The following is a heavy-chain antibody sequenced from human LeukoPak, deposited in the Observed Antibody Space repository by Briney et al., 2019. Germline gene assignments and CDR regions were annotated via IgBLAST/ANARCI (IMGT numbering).Heavy chain of an antibody. CDR1: GIPFSSYG. CDR2: IWYDGSNK. Sequence: PGRSLRLSCAAPGIPFSSYGMHWLRQAPGKGLEWVAFIWYDGSNKYYADSVKGRFTISRDNSKNTLYLQMISLRAEDTALYYCARDDCSGGSCLGPGYFDYWGQGTLATVSS. D-gene: IGHD2-15*01. V-gene: IGHV3-33*01. J-gene: IGHJ4*02. CDR3: ARDDCSGGSCLGPGYFDY.